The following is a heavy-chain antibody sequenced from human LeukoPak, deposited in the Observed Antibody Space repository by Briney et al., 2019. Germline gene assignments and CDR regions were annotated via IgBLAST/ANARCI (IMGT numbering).Heavy chain of an antibody. Sequence: PGGSLRLSCAVSGLTFTNAWMSWVRQAPGKGLGWVGRIKSKTDGGTTDYAAPVKGRFTISRDDSKNTLYLQMNSLKTEDTAMYYCLGSFLGYWGQGTLVTVSS. CDR1: GLTFTNAW. CDR3: LGSFLGY. D-gene: IGHD1-26*01. J-gene: IGHJ4*02. CDR2: IKSKTDGGTT. V-gene: IGHV3-15*01.